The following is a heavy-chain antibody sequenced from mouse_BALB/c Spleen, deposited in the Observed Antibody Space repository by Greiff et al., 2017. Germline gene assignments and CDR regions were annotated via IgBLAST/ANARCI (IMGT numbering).Heavy chain of an antibody. V-gene: IGHV5-6*02. D-gene: IGHD2-3*01. CDR3: ARRDDGSFDY. CDR1: GFTFSSYG. J-gene: IGHJ2*01. CDR2: ISSGGSYT. Sequence: EVMLVESGGDLVKPGGSLKLSCAASGFTFSSYGMSWVRQTPDKRLEWVATISSGGSYTYYPDSVKGRFTISRDNAKNTLYLQMSSLKSEDTAMYYCARRDDGSFDYWGQGTTLTDSS.